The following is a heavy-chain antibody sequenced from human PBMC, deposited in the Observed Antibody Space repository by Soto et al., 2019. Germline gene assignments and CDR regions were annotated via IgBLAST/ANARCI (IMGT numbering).Heavy chain of an antibody. Sequence: SLRLSCAASGFTFDAYGMSWGRQAPGTGLEWVSGINWNGGSTGYADSVKGQVTISADKSISTAYLQWSSLKASDTAMYYCARGGIAVAGTGHYYGMDVWGQGTTVTVSS. CDR1: GFTFDAYG. V-gene: IGHV3-20*04. D-gene: IGHD6-19*01. CDR2: INWNGGST. CDR3: ARGGIAVAGTGHYYGMDV. J-gene: IGHJ6*02.